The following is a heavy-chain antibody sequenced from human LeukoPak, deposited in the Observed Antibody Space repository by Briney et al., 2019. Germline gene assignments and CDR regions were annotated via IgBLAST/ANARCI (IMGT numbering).Heavy chain of an antibody. J-gene: IGHJ4*02. V-gene: IGHV1-18*01. CDR1: GYTFTSYG. Sequence: ASVKVSCKASGYTFTSYGISWVRQAPGQGLEWMGWISAYNGNTNYAQKLQGRVTMTTDTSTSTAYMELRSLRSDDTAVYYCARQTTTYYYDSSGYEDYWGQGTLVTVPS. CDR2: ISAYNGNT. CDR3: ARQTTTYYYDSSGYEDY. D-gene: IGHD3-22*01.